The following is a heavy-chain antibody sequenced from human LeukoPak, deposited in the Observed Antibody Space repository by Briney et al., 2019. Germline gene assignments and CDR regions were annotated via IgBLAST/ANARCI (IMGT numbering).Heavy chain of an antibody. CDR1: GFTFSSYN. CDR2: ISTSSNYR. J-gene: IGHJ6*03. V-gene: IGHV3-21*01. D-gene: IGHD2-21*02. Sequence: GGSLRLSCAASGFTFSSYNMNWVRQAPGKGLEWVSSISTSSNYRYYGDLVKGRFTISRDNAKKLLYLQMNSLRAEDTAVYYCARGTTALMDVWGKGTTVTVSS. CDR3: ARGTTALMDV.